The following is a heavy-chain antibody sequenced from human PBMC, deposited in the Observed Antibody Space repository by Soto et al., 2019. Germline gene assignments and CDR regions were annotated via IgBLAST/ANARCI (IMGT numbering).Heavy chain of an antibody. V-gene: IGHV1-46*01. CDR1: GYTFTSYY. CDR3: ARDHYDILTGPTLRYMDV. Sequence: ASVKVSCKASGYTFTSYYMHWVRQAPGQGLEWMGIINPSGGSTSYAQKFQGRVTMTRDTSTSTVYMELSSLRSEDTAVYYCARDHYDILTGPTLRYMDVWGKGTTVPVYS. J-gene: IGHJ6*03. D-gene: IGHD3-9*01. CDR2: INPSGGST.